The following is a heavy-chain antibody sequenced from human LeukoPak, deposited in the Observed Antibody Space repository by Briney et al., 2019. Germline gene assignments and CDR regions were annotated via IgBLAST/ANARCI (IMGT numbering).Heavy chain of an antibody. D-gene: IGHD6-19*01. CDR3: AKGDSSGWYDAFDI. CDR1: GFTFSSYW. J-gene: IGHJ3*02. CDR2: ISWNSGSI. V-gene: IGHV3-9*03. Sequence: GGSLRLSCAASGFTFSSYWMHWVRQAPGKGLEWVSGISWNSGSIGYADSVKGRFTISRDNAKNSLYLQMNSLRAEDMALYYCAKGDSSGWYDAFDIWGQGTMVTVSS.